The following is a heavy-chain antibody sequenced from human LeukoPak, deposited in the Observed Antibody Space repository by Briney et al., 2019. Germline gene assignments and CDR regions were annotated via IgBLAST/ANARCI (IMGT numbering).Heavy chain of an antibody. CDR1: GGSFSGYY. Sequence: SETLSLTCAVYGGSFSGYYWSWIRQPAGKGLEWIGRIYNTGSTNYNPSLKSRVTMSVDTSKNQFSLKLSSVTAADTAVYYCARGRYFDSWGQGTLVTVSS. CDR3: ARGRYFDS. J-gene: IGHJ4*02. CDR2: IYNTGST. V-gene: IGHV4-59*10.